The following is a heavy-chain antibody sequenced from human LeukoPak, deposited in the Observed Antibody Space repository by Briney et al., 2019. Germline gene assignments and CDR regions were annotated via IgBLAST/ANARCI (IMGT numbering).Heavy chain of an antibody. V-gene: IGHV1-2*02. CDR3: VRKSAARRTSEFDY. Sequence: ASVKVSCKASGYTFTGYYMSWVRQAPGQGLEWMGWISPNSGGTNYAQKFQGRVTMTSDTSINTGYMELSSLKSDDTAVYYCVRKSAARRTSEFDYWGQGSLITVSS. CDR1: GYTFTGYY. J-gene: IGHJ4*02. D-gene: IGHD6-6*01. CDR2: ISPNSGGT.